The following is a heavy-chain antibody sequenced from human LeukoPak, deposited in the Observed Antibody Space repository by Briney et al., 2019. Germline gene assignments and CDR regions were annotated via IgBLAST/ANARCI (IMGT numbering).Heavy chain of an antibody. D-gene: IGHD3-10*01. V-gene: IGHV3-33*01. CDR3: ARAAGFAFYYYGSGSYFDY. Sequence: GGSLRLSCAASGFTFSSYGMHWVRQAPGKGLEWVAVIWYDGSNKYYADSVKGRFTISRDNSKNTLYLQMNSLRAEDTAVYYCARAAGFAFYYYGSGSYFDYWGQETLVTVSS. J-gene: IGHJ4*02. CDR1: GFTFSSYG. CDR2: IWYDGSNK.